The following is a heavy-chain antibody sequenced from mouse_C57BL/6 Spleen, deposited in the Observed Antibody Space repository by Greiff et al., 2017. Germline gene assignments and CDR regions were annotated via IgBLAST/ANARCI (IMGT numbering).Heavy chain of an antibody. CDR3: ARRDFSTHFDY. V-gene: IGHV1-61*01. CDR2: IYPSDSET. CDR1: GYTFTSYW. D-gene: IGHD5-1*01. J-gene: IGHJ2*01. Sequence: QVQLQQPGAELVRPGSSVKLSCKASGYTFTSYWMDWVKQRPGQGLEWIGNIYPSDSETQYNQKFKDKATLTVDKSSSTAYMQLSSLTSEDSAVYYCARRDFSTHFDYWGQGTTLTVSS.